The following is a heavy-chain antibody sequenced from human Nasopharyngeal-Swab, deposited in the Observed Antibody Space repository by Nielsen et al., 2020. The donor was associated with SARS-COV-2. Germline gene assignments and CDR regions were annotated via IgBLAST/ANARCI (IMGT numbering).Heavy chain of an antibody. V-gene: IGHV4-39*01. D-gene: IGHD3-3*01. J-gene: IGHJ3*02. CDR3: ARYGERITIFGVVIKEAFDI. CDR2: IYYSGST. Sequence: RQAPGKGLEWLGSIYYSGSTYYNPSLKSRVTISVDTSKNQFSLKLSSVTAADTAVYYCARYGERITIFGVVIKEAFDIWGQGTMVTVSS.